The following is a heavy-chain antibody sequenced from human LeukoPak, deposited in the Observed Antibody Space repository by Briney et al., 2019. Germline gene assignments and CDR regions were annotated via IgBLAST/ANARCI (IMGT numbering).Heavy chain of an antibody. Sequence: GESLKISCKGSGYSFSGYWIGWVRQVPGKGLEWMGIVYPGDSDTRYSPSFQGQVTISADKSISTAYLQWSSLKASDTAMYYCARRERDCSGGTCYPYYFDYWGQGTLVTVSS. CDR3: ARRERDCSGGTCYPYYFDY. J-gene: IGHJ4*02. V-gene: IGHV5-51*01. CDR1: GYSFSGYW. CDR2: VYPGDSDT. D-gene: IGHD2-15*01.